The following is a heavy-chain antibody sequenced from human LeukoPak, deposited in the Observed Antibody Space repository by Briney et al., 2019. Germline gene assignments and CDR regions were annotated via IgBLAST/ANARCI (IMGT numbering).Heavy chain of an antibody. V-gene: IGHV3-23*01. Sequence: GGSLRLSCAASGFTFSIYAISWVRQAPGKGLEWVSGISASGGSTYYADSVRGRFTISRDNSKNTLYLQMNSMRAGDTAIYYCAKEEGYSHFDYWGQGTLVTVSS. CDR3: AKEEGYSHFDY. CDR2: ISASGGST. D-gene: IGHD5-18*01. J-gene: IGHJ4*02. CDR1: GFTFSIYA.